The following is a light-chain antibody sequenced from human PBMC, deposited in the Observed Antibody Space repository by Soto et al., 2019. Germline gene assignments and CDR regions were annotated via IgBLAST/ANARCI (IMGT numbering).Light chain of an antibody. Sequence: VGDXXTIXXRASXSIXXYLNWDQQKQGKAPKLLIYAASSLQSGVPSRFSGXXXXXXXXLTISSLQPEDFATYYCQQSYTTPMTYGQGTKVEXK. CDR1: XSIXXY. CDR3: QQSYTTPMT. CDR2: AAS. J-gene: IGKJ1*01. V-gene: IGKV1-39*01.